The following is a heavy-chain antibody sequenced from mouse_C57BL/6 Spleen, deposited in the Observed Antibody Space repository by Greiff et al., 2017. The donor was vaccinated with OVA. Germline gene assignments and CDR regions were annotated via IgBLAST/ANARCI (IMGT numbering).Heavy chain of an antibody. V-gene: IGHV1-50*01. Sequence: QVQLQQPGAELVKPGASVKLSCKASGYTFTSYWMQWVKQRPGQGLEWIGEIDPSDSYTNYNQKFKGKATLTVDTSSSTAYLQLSSLTSEDSAGYYCARSIYDPTRYYYAMGDWGQGTSVTVSS. CDR1: GYTFTSYW. CDR2: IDPSDSYT. D-gene: IGHD2-3*01. J-gene: IGHJ4*01. CDR3: ARSIYDPTRYYYAMGD.